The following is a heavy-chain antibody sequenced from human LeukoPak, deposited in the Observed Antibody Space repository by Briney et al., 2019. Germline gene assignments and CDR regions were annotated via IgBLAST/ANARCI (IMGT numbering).Heavy chain of an antibody. CDR1: GGTFSSYG. D-gene: IGHD3-3*01. Sequence: SVKVSCKASGGTFSSYGISRVRQAPGQGLEWMGGIIPIFGTANYAQKFQGRVTITTDESTSTAYMELSSLRSEDTAVYYCARAGVWLAYYFDYWGQGTLVTVFS. CDR2: IIPIFGTA. J-gene: IGHJ4*02. V-gene: IGHV1-69*05. CDR3: ARAGVWLAYYFDY.